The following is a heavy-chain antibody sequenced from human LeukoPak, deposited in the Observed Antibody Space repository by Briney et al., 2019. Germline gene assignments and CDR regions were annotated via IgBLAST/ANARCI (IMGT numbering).Heavy chain of an antibody. Sequence: GGSLRLSCAASGFTFTTYWMGWVRQAPGKGLEWVSIISRASESIFYADSVKGRFTISRDNAKNSLYLQMNGLRAEDTAAYYCARGATDTTRWFDPWGQGTLVTVSS. CDR3: ARGATDTTRWFDP. J-gene: IGHJ5*02. CDR1: GFTFTTYW. D-gene: IGHD1-7*01. CDR2: ISRASESI. V-gene: IGHV3-21*01.